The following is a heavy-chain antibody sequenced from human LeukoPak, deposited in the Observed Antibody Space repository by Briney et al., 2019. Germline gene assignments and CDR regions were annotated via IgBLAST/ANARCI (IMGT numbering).Heavy chain of an antibody. D-gene: IGHD3-10*01. CDR1: GFTFSSYW. Sequence: GGSLRLSCAASGFTFSSYWMHWVRQAPGEGLVWVSRINEHGSITDYADSVKDRFTISRDNAKNTLYLHMNSLRAEDTAMYYCARDVGGAGSYWGQGTLVTVSS. J-gene: IGHJ4*02. V-gene: IGHV3-74*01. CDR2: INEHGSIT. CDR3: ARDVGGAGSY.